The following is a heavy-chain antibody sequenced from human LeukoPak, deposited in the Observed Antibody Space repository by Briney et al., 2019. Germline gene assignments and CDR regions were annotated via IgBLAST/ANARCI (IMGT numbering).Heavy chain of an antibody. CDR3: ARDNYYDSSGYYSHNWFDP. J-gene: IGHJ5*02. Sequence: SQTLSLTCAVSGGSISSAGYSWSWIRQPPGKGLEWIGYIYHSGSTYYNPSLKSRVTISVDRSKNQFSLKLSSVTAADTAVYYCARDNYYDSSGYYSHNWFDPWGQGTLVTVSS. CDR1: GGSISSAGYS. V-gene: IGHV4-30-2*01. D-gene: IGHD3-22*01. CDR2: IYHSGST.